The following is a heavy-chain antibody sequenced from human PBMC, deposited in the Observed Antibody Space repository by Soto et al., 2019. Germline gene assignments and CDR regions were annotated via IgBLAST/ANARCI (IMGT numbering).Heavy chain of an antibody. J-gene: IGHJ5*02. Sequence: QVQLQESGPGLVKPSETLSLTCTVSGGSISSYYWSWIRQPPGKGLECIGYIYYSGSTNYNPSLKSRVTLSVDTSKNQFAVKLSCVTAAEKAVYYFARVSARGGYGSGSYYGNWFDPWGQGTLVTVSS. CDR1: GGSISSYY. D-gene: IGHD3-10*01. CDR2: IYYSGST. V-gene: IGHV4-59*01. CDR3: ARVSARGGYGSGSYYGNWFDP.